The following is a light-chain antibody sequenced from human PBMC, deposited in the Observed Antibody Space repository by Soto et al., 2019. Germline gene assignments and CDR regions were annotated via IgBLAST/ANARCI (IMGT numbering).Light chain of an antibody. CDR3: QHADSFPLIT. V-gene: IGKV1-12*01. Sequence: DIQMTQSPSSVSAPVGDRVTITCRSSEDISTWLAWYQQKPGKAPKLLIYAASSLQSGVPSRFSGSGSGTDFTLTISSLQPEDFATYYCQHADSFPLITFGQGTRLEN. J-gene: IGKJ5*01. CDR2: AAS. CDR1: EDISTW.